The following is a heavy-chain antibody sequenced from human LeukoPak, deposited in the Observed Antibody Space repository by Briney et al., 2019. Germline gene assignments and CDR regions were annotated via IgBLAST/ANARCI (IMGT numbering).Heavy chain of an antibody. J-gene: IGHJ5*02. CDR1: GFSFSTYE. V-gene: IGHV3-48*03. CDR3: ARGDPYADL. D-gene: IGHD2-2*01. CDR2: ITISVNTR. Sequence: PGGSLRLSCAASGFSFSTYEMNWVRQAPGKGLEWVSDITISVNTRNYADSVKGRFTISRDNARNSLYLQMNSLRVEDTAVYYCARGDPYADLWGQGTLVTVAS.